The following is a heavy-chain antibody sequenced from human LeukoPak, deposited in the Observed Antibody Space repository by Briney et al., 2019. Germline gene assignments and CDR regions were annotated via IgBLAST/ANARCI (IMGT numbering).Heavy chain of an antibody. CDR1: GFTFSSYG. Sequence: PGRSLRLSCAASGFTFSSYGMHWVRQAPGKGLEWVAVISYDGSNTDYADSVKGRFTISRDNSKNTLYLQMNSLRAEDTAVYYCAKECCSGGSCYIDYWGQGTLVTVSS. J-gene: IGHJ4*02. D-gene: IGHD2-15*01. CDR3: AKECCSGGSCYIDY. V-gene: IGHV3-30*18. CDR2: ISYDGSNT.